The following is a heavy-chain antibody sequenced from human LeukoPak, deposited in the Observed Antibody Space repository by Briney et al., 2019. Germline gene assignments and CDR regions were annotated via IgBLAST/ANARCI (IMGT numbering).Heavy chain of an antibody. CDR2: IYSGGST. V-gene: IGHV3-53*01. J-gene: IGHJ4*02. CDR1: GFTVSSNY. CDR3: AKENDYGSGSYYNR. D-gene: IGHD3-10*01. Sequence: GGSLRLSCAASGFTVSSNYMSWVRQAPGKGLEWVSVIYSGGSTFYADSVKGRFTISRDNSKNTLYLQMNSLRAEDTAVYYCAKENDYGSGSYYNRWGQGTLVTVSS.